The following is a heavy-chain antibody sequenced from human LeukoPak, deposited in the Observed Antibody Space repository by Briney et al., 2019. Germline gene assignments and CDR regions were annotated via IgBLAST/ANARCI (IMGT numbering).Heavy chain of an antibody. CDR2: IYYTGRT. Sequence: SETLSLTCTVSGGSISSSSYYWGWIRQPPGKGLEWIGSIYYTGRTYYNPSLKSRVTISVDTSKNQFSLKLSSVTAADTAVYYCARRRLGYGPRYYWFDPWGQGTLVTVSS. J-gene: IGHJ5*02. V-gene: IGHV4-39*07. CDR1: GGSISSSSYY. CDR3: ARRRLGYGPRYYWFDP. D-gene: IGHD5-18*01.